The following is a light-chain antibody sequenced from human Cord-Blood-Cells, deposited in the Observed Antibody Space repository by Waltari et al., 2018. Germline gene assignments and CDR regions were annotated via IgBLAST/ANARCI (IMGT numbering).Light chain of an antibody. CDR2: AAS. Sequence: AIRMTQSPSSFPASTGDRVTITCRASQRISSYLAWYQQKQGKAPKLLIYAASTLQSGVPSRCSGSGSGTDFTLTISCLQSEDFATYYCQQYYSYPITFGQGTRLEIK. J-gene: IGKJ5*01. CDR1: QRISSY. V-gene: IGKV1-8*01. CDR3: QQYYSYPIT.